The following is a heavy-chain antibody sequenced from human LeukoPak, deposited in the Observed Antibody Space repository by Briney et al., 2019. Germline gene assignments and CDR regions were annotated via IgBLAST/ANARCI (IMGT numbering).Heavy chain of an antibody. CDR3: AKVGFHCGGDCYPDAFDI. V-gene: IGHV3-23*01. CDR1: GFTFSSYA. Sequence: PGGSLRLSCAASGFTFSSYAMSWVRQAPGKGLEWVSAISGSGGSTYYADSVKGRFTISRDNSKNTLYLQMNSLRAEDTAVYYCAKVGFHCGGDCYPDAFDIWGQGTMVTVSS. CDR2: ISGSGGST. D-gene: IGHD2-21*02. J-gene: IGHJ3*02.